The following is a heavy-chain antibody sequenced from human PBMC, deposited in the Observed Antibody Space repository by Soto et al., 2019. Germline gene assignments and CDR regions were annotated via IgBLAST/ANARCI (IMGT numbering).Heavy chain of an antibody. Sequence: QLQLQESGPGLVKPSETLSLTCTVSGGSISSSSYYWGWIRQPPGKGLEWIGSIYYSGSTYYNPSLTSRVSIXVXTAXNQFSLKLSSVTAADTAVYYCASQASPYYYYGMDVWGQGTTVTVSS. V-gene: IGHV4-39*01. J-gene: IGHJ6*02. CDR3: ASQASPYYYYGMDV. CDR2: IYYSGST. CDR1: GGSISSSSYY.